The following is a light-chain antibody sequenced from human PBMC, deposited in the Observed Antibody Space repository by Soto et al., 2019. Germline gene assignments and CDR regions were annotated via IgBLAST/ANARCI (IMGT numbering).Light chain of an antibody. CDR1: QSVVHTNGYSY. Sequence: EIVMTQSPLSLAVTPGEPASISCRSSQSVVHTNGYSYVDWYLQKPGQPPQLLIFLGSSRASGVPDRFSGSGSGTVFTLKISRVEAEDVGVYYCMKVLQPPWTFGQGTKVEIK. CDR3: MKVLQPPWT. V-gene: IGKV2-28*01. J-gene: IGKJ1*01. CDR2: LGS.